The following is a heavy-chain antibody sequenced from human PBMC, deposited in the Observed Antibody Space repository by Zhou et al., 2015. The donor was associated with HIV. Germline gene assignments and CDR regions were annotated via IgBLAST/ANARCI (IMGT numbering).Heavy chain of an antibody. Sequence: QVQLVQSGAEVKKPGASVKVSCKASGYTFTSYGISWVRQAPGQGLEWMGGIIPIFGTANYAQKFQGRVTITADESTSTAYMELSSLRSEDTAVYYCASSSWYNRSPLDYWGQGTLVTVSS. D-gene: IGHD6-13*01. CDR1: GYTFTSYG. J-gene: IGHJ4*02. CDR2: IIPIFGTA. V-gene: IGHV1-69*13. CDR3: ASSSWYNRSPLDY.